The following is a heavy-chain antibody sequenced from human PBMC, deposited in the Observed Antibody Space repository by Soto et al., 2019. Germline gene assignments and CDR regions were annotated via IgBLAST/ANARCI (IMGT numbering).Heavy chain of an antibody. V-gene: IGHV4-61*01. J-gene: IGHJ4*02. Sequence: QVQPQESGPGLVKPSETLSLTCTVSGGSVSSGSYYWSWIRQPPGKGLEWIGYIYYSGSTNYNPSLKSRVTKSVDTSKNQFSLKLSSVTAADTAVYYCARDLEMATMGLGYWGQGTLVTVSS. CDR3: ARDLEMATMGLGY. CDR2: IYYSGST. CDR1: GGSVSSGSYY. D-gene: IGHD5-12*01.